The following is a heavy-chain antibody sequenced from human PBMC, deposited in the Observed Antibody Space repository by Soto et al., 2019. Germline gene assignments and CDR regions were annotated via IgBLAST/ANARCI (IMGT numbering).Heavy chain of an antibody. CDR2: IWYDGSNK. CDR1: GFTFSSYG. Sequence: GGPLRLACAASGFTFSSYGMHWVRQAPGKGLEWVAVIWYDGSNKYYADSVKGRFTISRDNSKNTLYLQMNSLRAEDTAVYYCARGPGIAAADNIDYWGQGTLVTVSS. V-gene: IGHV3-33*01. J-gene: IGHJ4*02. CDR3: ARGPGIAAADNIDY. D-gene: IGHD6-13*01.